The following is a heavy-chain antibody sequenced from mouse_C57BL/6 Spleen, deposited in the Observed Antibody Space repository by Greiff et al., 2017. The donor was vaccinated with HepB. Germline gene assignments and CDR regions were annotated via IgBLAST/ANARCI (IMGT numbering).Heavy chain of an antibody. J-gene: IGHJ1*03. CDR3: ARDLTTVVADWYFDV. Sequence: EVQLQESGPGLVKPSQSLSLTCSVTGYSITSGYYWNWIRQFPGNKLEWMGYISYDGSNNYNPSLKNRISITRDTSKNQFFLKLNSVTTEDTATYYCARDLTTVVADWYFDVWGTGTTVTVSS. CDR2: ISYDGSN. CDR1: GYSITSGYY. V-gene: IGHV3-6*01. D-gene: IGHD1-1*01.